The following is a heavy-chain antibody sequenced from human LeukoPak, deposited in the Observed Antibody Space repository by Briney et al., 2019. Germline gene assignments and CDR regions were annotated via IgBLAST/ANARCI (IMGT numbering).Heavy chain of an antibody. CDR2: ISGSGGST. CDR1: GFTFSSYA. Sequence: PGGSLRLSCAASGFTFSSYAMSWVRQAPGKGLEWVSAISGSGGSTYYADSVKGRFTISRGNSKNTLYLQMNSLRAEDTAVYYCAGSTLKRGGASYFDLWGQGTLVTVSS. V-gene: IGHV3-23*01. J-gene: IGHJ4*02. CDR3: AGSTLKRGGASYFDL. D-gene: IGHD2-21*01.